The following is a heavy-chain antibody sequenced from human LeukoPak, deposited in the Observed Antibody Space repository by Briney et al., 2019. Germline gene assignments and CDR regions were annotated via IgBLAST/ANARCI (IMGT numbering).Heavy chain of an antibody. Sequence: SETLSLTCTVSGGSISTFFWTWIRQSAGKGLEWIGRIYTGTTYYNPSLESRATISVDTSNNRFSLKLTSLTAADTAVYYCARGTEMTSFTGYYSFDYWGRGSLVTVSS. CDR3: ARGTEMTSFTGYYSFDY. D-gene: IGHD3-9*01. J-gene: IGHJ4*02. CDR1: GGSISTFF. CDR2: IYTGTT. V-gene: IGHV4-4*07.